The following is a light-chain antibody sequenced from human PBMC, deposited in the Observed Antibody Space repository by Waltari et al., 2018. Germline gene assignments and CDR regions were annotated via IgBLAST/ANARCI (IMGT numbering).Light chain of an antibody. CDR2: DDS. CDR1: NIGSES. J-gene: IGLJ1*01. CDR3: QVWDASSDHYV. V-gene: IGLV3-21*02. Sequence: SYVLTQPPSVSVAPGQTARITCGGHNIGSESVPWYQQKPGQAPVLVVYDDSDRPSGIPERFSGSNSGNTATLTISRVEAGDEADYYCQVWDASSDHYVFGTGTTVTVL.